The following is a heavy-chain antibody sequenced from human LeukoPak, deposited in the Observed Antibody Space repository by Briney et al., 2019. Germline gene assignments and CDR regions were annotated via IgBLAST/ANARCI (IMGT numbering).Heavy chain of an antibody. CDR3: ARLPSYYYDSSGYPLEDY. D-gene: IGHD3-22*01. V-gene: IGHV4-39*01. Sequence: SETLSLTCTVSGGSISSSSYYWGWIRQPPGKGLEWIGSIYYSGSTYYNPSLKSRVTISVVTSKNQSSLKLSSVTAADTAVYYCARLPSYYYDSSGYPLEDYWGQGTLVTVSS. CDR1: GGSISSSSYY. CDR2: IYYSGST. J-gene: IGHJ4*02.